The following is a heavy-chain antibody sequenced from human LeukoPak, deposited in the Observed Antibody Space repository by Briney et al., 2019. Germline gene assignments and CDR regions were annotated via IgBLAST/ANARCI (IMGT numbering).Heavy chain of an antibody. CDR2: IYYSGST. CDR1: GGSISSYY. CDR3: ARDNYYGSGSYSDWFDP. V-gene: IGHV4-59*01. Sequence: PSETLSLTCTVSGGSISSYYWSWLRQPPGKGLEWIGYIYYSGSTNYNPSLKSRVTISVDTSRNQFSLKLSSVTAADTAVYYCARDNYYGSGSYSDWFDPWGQGTLVTVSS. J-gene: IGHJ5*02. D-gene: IGHD3-10*01.